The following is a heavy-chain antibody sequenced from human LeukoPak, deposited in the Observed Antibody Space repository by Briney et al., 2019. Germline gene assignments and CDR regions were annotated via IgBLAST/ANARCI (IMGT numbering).Heavy chain of an antibody. CDR3: ARAGLDSSGQHPHDY. V-gene: IGHV3-66*02. J-gene: IGHJ4*02. CDR1: GLTVSTNY. CDR2: IYSGGNT. Sequence: GGSLRLSCAAPGLTVSTNYMSWVRQAPGKGLEWVAVIYSGGNTAYADSVKGRFTISRDNSKNTLSLQMNSLRVEDTAVYYCARAGLDSSGQHPHDYWGQGTLVTVSS. D-gene: IGHD3-22*01.